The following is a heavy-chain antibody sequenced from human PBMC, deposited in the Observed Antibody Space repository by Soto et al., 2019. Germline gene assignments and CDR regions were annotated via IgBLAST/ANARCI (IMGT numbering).Heavy chain of an antibody. CDR3: ARERSAAGTGWFDP. CDR2: MNPNSGNT. D-gene: IGHD6-13*01. CDR1: GYTFTSYD. J-gene: IGHJ5*02. Sequence: ASVKVSCKASGYTFTSYDINWVRQATGQGLEWMGWMNPNSGNTGYAQKLQGRVTMTRNTSISTAYMDLSSLRSEDTAVYYCARERSAAGTGWFDPWGQGTLVTVSS. V-gene: IGHV1-8*01.